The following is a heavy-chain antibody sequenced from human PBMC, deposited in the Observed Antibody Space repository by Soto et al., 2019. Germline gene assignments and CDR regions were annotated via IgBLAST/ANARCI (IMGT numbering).Heavy chain of an antibody. Sequence: GASVKVSCKASGYTFTSYDINWVRQATGQGLEWMGWMNPNSGNTGYAQKFQGRVTMTRNTSISTAYMELSSLRSEDTAVYYCARRAPRITIFGVVNSYYGMDVWGQGTTVTVSS. V-gene: IGHV1-8*01. D-gene: IGHD3-3*01. CDR3: ARRAPRITIFGVVNSYYGMDV. CDR1: GYTFTSYD. CDR2: MNPNSGNT. J-gene: IGHJ6*02.